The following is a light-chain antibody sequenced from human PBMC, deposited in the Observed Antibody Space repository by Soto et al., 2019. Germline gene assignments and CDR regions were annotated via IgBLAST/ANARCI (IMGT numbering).Light chain of an antibody. CDR3: AAWGDRLNGV. CDR1: SSNIGSNV. J-gene: IGLJ1*01. Sequence: QSVLTQPSSASGTPGQRVTISCSGSSSNIGSNVVNWYQQLPGTPPRLLIFSNNQRPSGVPDRFSGSKSGTSASLAISGLQSEDEADYYCAAWGDRLNGVFGTGTKVTVL. CDR2: SNN. V-gene: IGLV1-44*01.